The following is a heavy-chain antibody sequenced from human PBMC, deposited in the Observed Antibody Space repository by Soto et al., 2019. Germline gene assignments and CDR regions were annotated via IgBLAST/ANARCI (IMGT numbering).Heavy chain of an antibody. CDR3: SRTSLMRRIAVAGGYYYYGMDV. J-gene: IGHJ6*02. CDR1: GFSLSTSGMC. V-gene: IGHV2-70*11. D-gene: IGHD6-19*01. CDR2: IDWDDDK. Sequence: SGPTLVNPTQTLTLTCTFSGFSLSTSGMCVSWIRQPPGKALEWLARIDWDDDKYYSTSLKTRLTISKDTSKNQVVLTMTNMDPVDTATYYCSRTSLMRRIAVAGGYYYYGMDVWGQGTTVTVSS.